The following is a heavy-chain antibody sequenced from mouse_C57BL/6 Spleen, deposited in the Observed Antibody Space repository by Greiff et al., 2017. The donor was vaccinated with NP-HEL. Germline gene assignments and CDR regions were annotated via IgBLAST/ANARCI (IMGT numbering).Heavy chain of an antibody. J-gene: IGHJ3*01. CDR3: TRPVYYGYDWFAY. D-gene: IGHD2-2*01. Sequence: DVMLVESGGGLVQPGGSMKLSCAASGFTFSDAWMDWVRQSPEKGLEWVAEIRNKANNHATYYAESVKGRFTISRDDSKSSVYLQMNSLRAEDTGIYYCTRPVYYGYDWFAYWGQGTLVTVSA. CDR1: GFTFSDAW. V-gene: IGHV6-6*01. CDR2: IRNKANNHAT.